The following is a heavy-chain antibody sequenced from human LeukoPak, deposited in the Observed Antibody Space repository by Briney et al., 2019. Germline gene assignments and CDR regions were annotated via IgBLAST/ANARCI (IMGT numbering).Heavy chain of an antibody. Sequence: ASVKVSCKASGYTFTGYYIHWARQAPGQGLEWMGWINPNSGGTNYAQKFQGRVTMTRDMSISTAYMELSRLRSEDTAVYYCARDLEYQRVFDYWGQGTLVTVSS. V-gene: IGHV1-2*02. CDR3: ARDLEYQRVFDY. CDR2: INPNSGGT. CDR1: GYTFTGYY. D-gene: IGHD2-2*01. J-gene: IGHJ4*02.